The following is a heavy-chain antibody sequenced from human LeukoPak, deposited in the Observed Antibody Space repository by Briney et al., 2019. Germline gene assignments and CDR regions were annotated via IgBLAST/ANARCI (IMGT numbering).Heavy chain of an antibody. CDR3: ARIFTSPLTMPGGHAFDL. Sequence: GGSLRLSCAASGFTFSSYTMNWVRQAPGKGLEWLSSISSSSSKINYADSLKGRFTISRDNAKNSLYLQMSSLRTDDTAVYYWARIFTSPLTMPGGHAFDLWGQGTKGTV. V-gene: IGHV3-21*04. D-gene: IGHD3-3*01. J-gene: IGHJ3*01. CDR2: ISSSSSKI. CDR1: GFTFSSYT.